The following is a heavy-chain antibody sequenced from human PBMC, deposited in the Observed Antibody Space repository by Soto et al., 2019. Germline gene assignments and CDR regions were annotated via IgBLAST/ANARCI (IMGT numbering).Heavy chain of an antibody. CDR1: GGSFSGYY. CDR3: ARAPRVSGSSQTGPDF. D-gene: IGHD6-6*01. J-gene: IGHJ4*02. V-gene: IGHV4-34*01. Sequence: PSETLSLTCAVYGGSFSGYYWSWIRQPPGKGLEWIGEINHSGSTNYNPSLKSRVTISVDTSKNQFSLRLSSVTAADTAVYYCARAPRVSGSSQTGPDFGGQVTLVTFSS. CDR2: INHSGST.